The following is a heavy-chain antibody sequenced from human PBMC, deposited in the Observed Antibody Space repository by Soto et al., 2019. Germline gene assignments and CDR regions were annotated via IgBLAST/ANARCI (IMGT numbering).Heavy chain of an antibody. D-gene: IGHD3-10*01. J-gene: IGHJ4*02. CDR3: AIGYGRNFDF. Sequence: QVQLQQWGAGLLKPSETLSLTCAVYGGSFSGYYWYWIRQPPGKGLEWIGESNHSGSTHYNPSLKSRVTLSVDTSKNQYSLNLRSVTAADTAVYYCAIGYGRNFDFWGQETLVTVSS. V-gene: IGHV4-34*01. CDR2: SNHSGST. CDR1: GGSFSGYY.